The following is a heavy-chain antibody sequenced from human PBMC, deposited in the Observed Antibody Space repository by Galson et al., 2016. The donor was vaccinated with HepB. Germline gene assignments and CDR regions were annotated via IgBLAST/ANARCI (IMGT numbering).Heavy chain of an antibody. CDR3: ARNRRNKWNDGDYLDY. Sequence: QSGAEVKKPGESLKISCKGSGYSFTSYWIGWVRQMPGKGLEWMGIIYPGDSDTRYSPSFQGQVTISADKSISTAHLPWSSLKASDTAMYYCARNRRNKWNDGDYLDYWGQGTLVTVPS. J-gene: IGHJ4*02. V-gene: IGHV5-51*01. CDR1: GYSFTSYW. D-gene: IGHD1-1*01. CDR2: IYPGDSDT.